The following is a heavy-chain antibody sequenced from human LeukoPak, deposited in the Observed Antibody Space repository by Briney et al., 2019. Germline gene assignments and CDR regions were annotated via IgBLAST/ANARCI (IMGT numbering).Heavy chain of an antibody. J-gene: IGHJ3*02. Sequence: GASVKVSCKASGYTFTGYYMHWVRQAPGQGLEWMGWINPNSGGTNYAQKFQGRVTMTRDMSTSTVYMELSSLRSEDTAVYYCARGYSGSYRHDAFDIWGQGTMVTVSS. V-gene: IGHV1-2*02. CDR1: GYTFTGYY. CDR2: INPNSGGT. CDR3: ARGYSGSYRHDAFDI. D-gene: IGHD1-26*01.